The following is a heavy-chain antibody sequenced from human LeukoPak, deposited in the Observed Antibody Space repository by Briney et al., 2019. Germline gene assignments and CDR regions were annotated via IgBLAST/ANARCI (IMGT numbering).Heavy chain of an antibody. Sequence: GGSLRLSCAASGFTFSKYAMSWVRQVPGKGLEWVSSIGDSGSSTYYADSVKGRFIISRDNSKNTLYLQMSSLKVEDTAIYYCARRPYAGAFDIWGQGTMVTVSS. J-gene: IGHJ3*02. V-gene: IGHV3-23*01. CDR3: ARRPYAGAFDI. CDR1: GFTFSKYA. CDR2: IGDSGSST. D-gene: IGHD4-17*01.